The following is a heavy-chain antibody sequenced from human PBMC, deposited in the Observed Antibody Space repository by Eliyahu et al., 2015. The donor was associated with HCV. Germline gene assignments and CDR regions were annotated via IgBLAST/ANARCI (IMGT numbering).Heavy chain of an antibody. V-gene: IGHV4-34*01. J-gene: IGHJ6*02. CDR3: ARGGHDFWSGYYSVGGMDV. Sequence: QVQLQQWGAGLXKPSETLSLTXAVXGGSXSGYYXSWIRQPPGKGLEWIGKINHSGSTNYNPSLXXRVTISVDTSKNQFSLKLSSVSAADTAVYYCARGGHDFWSGYYSVGGMDVWGQGTTVTVSS. CDR1: GGSXSGYY. D-gene: IGHD3-3*01. CDR2: INHSGST.